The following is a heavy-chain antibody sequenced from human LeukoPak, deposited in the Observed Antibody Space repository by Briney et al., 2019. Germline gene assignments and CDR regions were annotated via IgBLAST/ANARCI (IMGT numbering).Heavy chain of an antibody. D-gene: IGHD3-22*01. V-gene: IGHV4-39*07. CDR3: ARDRDYYDSSGYISQFDY. CDR2: IYYVGST. J-gene: IGHJ4*02. Sequence: SETLSLTCTVSGGSISSSSNYWGWIRQPPGKGLEWIGSIYYVGSTFYNPSLKSRVTISVDTSNNQFSLKLSSVTAADTAVYYCARDRDYYDSSGYISQFDYWGQGTLVTVSS. CDR1: GGSISSSSNY.